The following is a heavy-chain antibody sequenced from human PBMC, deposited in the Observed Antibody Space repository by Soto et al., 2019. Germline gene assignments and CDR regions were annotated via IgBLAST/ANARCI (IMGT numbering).Heavy chain of an antibody. Sequence: WLCXRLSWTAAVFSGVIYSLELVRRAPGKGLEWLSAISGGGDASHYADSVKGRFTISRYNSKNTLFLQMSSLRAEDTAVYYCEKTPPDFWSGYSHPDHWGQGPLVNVSS. V-gene: IGHV3-23*01. CDR1: VFSGVIYS. CDR3: EKTPPDFWSGYSHPDH. D-gene: IGHD3-3*01. CDR2: ISGGGDAS. J-gene: IGHJ4*02.